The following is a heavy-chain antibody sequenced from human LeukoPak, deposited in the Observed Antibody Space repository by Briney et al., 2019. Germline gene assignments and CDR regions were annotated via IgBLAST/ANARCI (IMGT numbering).Heavy chain of an antibody. CDR1: GGSLSGYS. V-gene: IGHV4-59*07. D-gene: IGHD3-3*01. Sequence: LGTLSLTRTLSGGSLSGYSWSWVRQTPRKGRQWIGYIYYSGSTHSNPSLTSRATISVDTPKKTFSLTLTAVTAPNTAVCFIARGISPSFDMWGEGSMVTV. CDR2: IYYSGST. J-gene: IGHJ3*02. CDR3: ARGISPSFDM.